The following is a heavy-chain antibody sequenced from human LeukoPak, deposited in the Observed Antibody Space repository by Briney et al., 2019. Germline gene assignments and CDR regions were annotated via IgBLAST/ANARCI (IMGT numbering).Heavy chain of an antibody. Sequence: ASVKVSCKASGYTFTSYDINWVRQATGQGLEWMGWMNPNSGNTGYAQKFQGRVTMTRNTSISTAYMELSSLRSEDTAVYYCARGRVAAGDFGYWGQGTLVTVSS. D-gene: IGHD2-15*01. J-gene: IGHJ4*02. CDR3: ARGRVAAGDFGY. V-gene: IGHV1-8*01. CDR2: MNPNSGNT. CDR1: GYTFTSYD.